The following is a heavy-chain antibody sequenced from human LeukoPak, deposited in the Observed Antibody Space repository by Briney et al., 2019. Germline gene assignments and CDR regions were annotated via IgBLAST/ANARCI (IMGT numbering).Heavy chain of an antibody. D-gene: IGHD3-16*01. V-gene: IGHV3-64D*06. CDR1: GFTFSSYA. J-gene: IGHJ4*02. Sequence: GGSLRLSCSASGFTFSSYAMHWVRQAPGKGLEYVSAISSNGGSTYYADSVKGRFTISRDNSKNTLYLQMSSLRAEDTAVYYCVNGGRLEPVLFDYWGQGTLVTVSS. CDR2: ISSNGGST. CDR3: VNGGRLEPVLFDY.